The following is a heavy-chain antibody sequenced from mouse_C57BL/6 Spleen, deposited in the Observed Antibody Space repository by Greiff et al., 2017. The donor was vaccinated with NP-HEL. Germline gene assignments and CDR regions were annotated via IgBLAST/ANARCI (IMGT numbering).Heavy chain of an antibody. CDR2: INPNNGGT. D-gene: IGHD2-1*01. CDR3: ARSYGNLYYYAMDY. Sequence: EVQLQQSGPELVKPGASVKISCKASGYTFTDYYMNWVKQSHGKSLEWIGDINPNNGGTSYNQKFKGKATLTVDKSSSTAYMELRSLTSEDSAVYYCARSYGNLYYYAMDYWGQGTSVTVSS. CDR1: GYTFTDYY. J-gene: IGHJ4*01. V-gene: IGHV1-26*01.